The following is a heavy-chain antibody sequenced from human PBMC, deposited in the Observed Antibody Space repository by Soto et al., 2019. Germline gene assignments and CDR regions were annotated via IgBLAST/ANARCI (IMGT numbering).Heavy chain of an antibody. V-gene: IGHV4-59*01. Sequence: SETLSLTCTVSGGSISSYHWNWIRQPPGKGLEWVGYIYYSGSTNYSPSLQSRVTISVDTSKNQFSLKLSSVTAADTAVYYCARENWHYYMDVWGKGTTVTVSS. CDR3: ARENWHYYMDV. J-gene: IGHJ6*03. CDR1: GGSISSYH. CDR2: IYYSGST.